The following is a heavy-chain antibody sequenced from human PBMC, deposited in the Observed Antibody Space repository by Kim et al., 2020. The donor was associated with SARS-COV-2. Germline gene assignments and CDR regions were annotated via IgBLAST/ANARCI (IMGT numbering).Heavy chain of an antibody. Sequence: GGSLRLSCAASGFTFRSYAMSWVRQAPGKGLEWVSVIGGGGANIHYADSVKGRFTISRDNFVNTLYLQINSLRAEDTAVYYCAKSPFVSGVFDIWGQGTMVTVSS. D-gene: IGHD2-8*01. CDR3: AKSPFVSGVFDI. V-gene: IGHV3-23*01. CDR1: GFTFRSYA. J-gene: IGHJ3*02. CDR2: IGGGGANI.